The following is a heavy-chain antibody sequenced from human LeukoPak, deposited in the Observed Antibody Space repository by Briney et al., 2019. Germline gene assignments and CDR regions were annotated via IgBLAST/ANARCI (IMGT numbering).Heavy chain of an antibody. Sequence: GRSLRLSCAASGYTFSSYAMHWVRQAPGKGLEWVSYISSSSSTIYYADSVKGRFTISRDNAKNSLYLQMNSLRAEDTAVYYCARPPLDYGDYIDYWGQGTLVTVSS. CDR2: ISSSSSTI. J-gene: IGHJ4*02. CDR3: ARPPLDYGDYIDY. V-gene: IGHV3-48*04. CDR1: GYTFSSYA. D-gene: IGHD4-17*01.